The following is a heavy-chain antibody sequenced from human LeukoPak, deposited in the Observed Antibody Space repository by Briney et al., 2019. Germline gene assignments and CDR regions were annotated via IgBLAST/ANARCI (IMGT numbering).Heavy chain of an antibody. Sequence: SETLSLTCTVSGGSISNYYWSWLRQSAGKGLEWIGRIHSSGSTNFNPSLRSRVTMSADTSKHQFSLWLTSMTAADTALYYCARGIATIPQDCFDVWGHGTMVTVSS. CDR1: GGSISNYY. CDR3: ARGIATIPQDCFDV. V-gene: IGHV4-4*07. J-gene: IGHJ3*01. CDR2: IHSSGST. D-gene: IGHD2-2*02.